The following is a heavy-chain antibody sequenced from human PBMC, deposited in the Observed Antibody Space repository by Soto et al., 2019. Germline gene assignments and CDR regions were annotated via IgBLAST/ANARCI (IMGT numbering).Heavy chain of an antibody. J-gene: IGHJ4*02. Sequence: VQLVESGGGLVQPGRSLRLSCAASGFTFDDYAMHWVRQAPGKGLGWVSGISWTSGSIGYADSVKGRFTISRDNAKNSLYLQMNSLRAADTALYYCAKDIEPRAAGQWLVPGYWGQGTLVTVSS. CDR1: GFTFDDYA. D-gene: IGHD6-19*01. CDR2: ISWTSGSI. V-gene: IGHV3-9*01. CDR3: AKDIEPRAAGQWLVPGY.